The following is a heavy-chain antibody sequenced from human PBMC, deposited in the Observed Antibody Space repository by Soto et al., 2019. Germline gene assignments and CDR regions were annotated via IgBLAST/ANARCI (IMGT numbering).Heavy chain of an antibody. Sequence: GGSLRLSCAASGFTFSSYGMHWVRQAPGKGLEWVAVIWYDGSNKYYADSVKGRFTISRDNSKNTLYLQMNSLRAEDTAVYYCARVVVPARDYYYYMDVWGKGTTVTVSS. J-gene: IGHJ6*03. CDR3: ARVVVPARDYYYYMDV. CDR1: GFTFSSYG. D-gene: IGHD2-8*01. V-gene: IGHV3-33*01. CDR2: IWYDGSNK.